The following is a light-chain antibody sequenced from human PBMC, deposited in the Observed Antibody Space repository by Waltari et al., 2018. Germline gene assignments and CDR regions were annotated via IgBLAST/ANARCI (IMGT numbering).Light chain of an antibody. J-gene: IGKJ1*01. CDR3: YQYRNWPRT. CDR1: QSDCNN. CDR2: GAI. Sequence: IVITQSPPTLSLSPEERATRPCRDSQSDCNNLAWYQQKPGQAPRLLIYGAITRDTGIPARFSGSGSGIEFTLTITSLQSEDFAVYYCYQYRNWPRTFGQGTKVEIK. V-gene: IGKV3D-15*01.